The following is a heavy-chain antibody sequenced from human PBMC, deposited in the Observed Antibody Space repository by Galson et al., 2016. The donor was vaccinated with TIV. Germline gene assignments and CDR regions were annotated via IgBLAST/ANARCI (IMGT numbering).Heavy chain of an antibody. Sequence: SLRLSCAASGFTIASYAMTWVRQAPGKGLEWVANIKHNGYEKYYVDSVRGRFTISRDNAENSLYLLQMNSLRAEDTAVYYCARELRQDAFDIWGQGTMVTVSS. CDR2: IKHNGYEK. V-gene: IGHV3-7*01. J-gene: IGHJ3*02. CDR3: ARELRQDAFDI. CDR1: GFTIASYA.